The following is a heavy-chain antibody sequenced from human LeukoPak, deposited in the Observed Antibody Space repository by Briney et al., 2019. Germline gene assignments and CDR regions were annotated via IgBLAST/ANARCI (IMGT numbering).Heavy chain of an antibody. D-gene: IGHD4-17*01. CDR2: ISWNSGSI. CDR3: AKERGYGDYYFDY. CDR1: GFTFSSYA. J-gene: IGHJ4*02. V-gene: IGHV3-9*01. Sequence: GGSLRLSCAASGFTFSSYAMSWVRQAPGKGLEWVSGISWNSGSIGYADSVKGRFTISRDNAKNSLYLQMNSLRAEDTALYYCAKERGYGDYYFDYWGQGTLVTVSS.